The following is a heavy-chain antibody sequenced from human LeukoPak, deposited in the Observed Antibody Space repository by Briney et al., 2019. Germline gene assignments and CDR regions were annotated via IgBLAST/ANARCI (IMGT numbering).Heavy chain of an antibody. V-gene: IGHV4-61*08. CDR1: GGSISSGGYY. CDR3: ARDHRYCSGESCYSDAFDI. CDR2: SHYSGST. J-gene: IGHJ3*02. D-gene: IGHD2-15*01. Sequence: SQTLSLTCTVSGGSISSGGYYWSWIRQPPGTGLEWIGYSHYSGSTNYNPSLKSRLTMSVDTSRNQFSLKLSSVTAADTAVYYCARDHRYCSGESCYSDAFDIWGQGTVVTVSS.